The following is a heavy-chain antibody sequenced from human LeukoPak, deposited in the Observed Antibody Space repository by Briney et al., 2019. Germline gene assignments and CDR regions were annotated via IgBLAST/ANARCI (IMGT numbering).Heavy chain of an antibody. CDR1: GFTVSNSY. V-gene: IGHV3-53*01. CDR3: AREEEMVKAFGP. Sequence: GGSLRLSCAASGFTVSNSYMNWVRQAPGKGLEWVSIIYASGSTYYAGSVEVRLTISRDNSKNTLYLQTNSLRVEDTAVYYCAREEEMVKAFGPWGRGTLVTVSS. J-gene: IGHJ5*02. D-gene: IGHD2-8*01. CDR2: IYASGST.